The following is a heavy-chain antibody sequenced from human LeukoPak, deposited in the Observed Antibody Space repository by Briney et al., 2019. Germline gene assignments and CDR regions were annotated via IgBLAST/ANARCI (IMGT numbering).Heavy chain of an antibody. Sequence: GGSLRLSRAASGFTFSDYYMSWIRQAPGKGLEWVSYISSSGSTIYYADSVKGRFTISRDNAKNSLYLQMNSLRAEDTAVYYCARDSTRYSSSSWDYYYMDVWGKGTTVTVSS. CDR1: GFTFSDYY. CDR3: ARDSTRYSSSSWDYYYMDV. V-gene: IGHV3-11*01. CDR2: ISSSGSTI. J-gene: IGHJ6*03. D-gene: IGHD6-6*01.